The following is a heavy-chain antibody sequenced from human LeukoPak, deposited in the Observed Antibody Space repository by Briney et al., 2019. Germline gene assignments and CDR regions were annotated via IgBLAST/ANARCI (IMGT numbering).Heavy chain of an antibody. D-gene: IGHD1-26*01. V-gene: IGHV1-8*01. Sequence: ASVKLSCKTSGYTFPSYDINWVRQATGQGLEWMGWMNPNSGNTGYTQKFQGRVTITRNPSITTAYMELSSLRSEDTAVYYCARGPKWTGSYYYFDYWGQGTLVTVSS. CDR1: GYTFPSYD. CDR3: ARGPKWTGSYYYFDY. CDR2: MNPNSGNT. J-gene: IGHJ4*02.